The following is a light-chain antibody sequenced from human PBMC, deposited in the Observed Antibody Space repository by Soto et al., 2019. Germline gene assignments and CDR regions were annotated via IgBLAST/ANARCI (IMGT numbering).Light chain of an antibody. CDR2: EVS. V-gene: IGLV2-14*01. CDR3: SSYPRTPTYV. J-gene: IGLJ2*01. Sequence: QSALTQPASVSGSPGQSITISCTGTSSDVGGYNYVSWYQQQSGKAPKLMIHEVSNRPSGVSNRFSGSKSGNTASLTISGLQAEDAADYYWSSYPRTPTYVF. CDR1: SSDVGGYNY.